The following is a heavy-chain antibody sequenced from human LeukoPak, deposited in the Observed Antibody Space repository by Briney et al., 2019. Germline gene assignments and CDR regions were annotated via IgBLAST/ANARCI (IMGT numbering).Heavy chain of an antibody. Sequence: ASVKVSCKASGYTFTSYGISWVRQAPGQGLEWMGWISAYNGNTNYAQNLQGRVTMTTDTSTSTAYMELRSLRSDDTAVYYCARDTVVVPAAKWQGNYYDMDVWGQGTTVTVSS. CDR3: ARDTVVVPAAKWQGNYYDMDV. CDR2: ISAYNGNT. D-gene: IGHD2-2*01. CDR1: GYTFTSYG. V-gene: IGHV1-18*01. J-gene: IGHJ6*02.